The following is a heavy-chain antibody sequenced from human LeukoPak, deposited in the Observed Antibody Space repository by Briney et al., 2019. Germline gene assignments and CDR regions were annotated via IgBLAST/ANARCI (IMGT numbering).Heavy chain of an antibody. V-gene: IGHV7-4-1*02. CDR1: GYTFTSYA. J-gene: IGHJ6*03. Sequence: ASVKVSCKASGYTFTSYAMNWVRQAPGQGLEWMGWINTNTGNPTYAQGFTGRFVFSSDASVSTAYLQISSLKAEDTAVYYCSRGLYYDFWSGWIATSSYSYMDVWGKGTTVTVSS. D-gene: IGHD3-3*01. CDR3: SRGLYYDFWSGWIATSSYSYMDV. CDR2: INTNTGNP.